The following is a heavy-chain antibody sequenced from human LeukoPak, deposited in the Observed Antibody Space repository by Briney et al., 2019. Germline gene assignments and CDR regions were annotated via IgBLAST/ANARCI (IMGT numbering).Heavy chain of an antibody. D-gene: IGHD6-6*01. V-gene: IGHV4-59*08. CDR3: AREYSSSSGRRAFDI. CDR2: IYYGGST. CDR1: GGSISGYY. J-gene: IGHJ3*02. Sequence: SETLSLTCTVSGGSISGYYWSWVRQPPGKGLEWIGYIYYGGSTNYNPSLKSRLTISIDTSENPFSLKLSSVTAADTAVYYCAREYSSSSGRRAFDIWGQGTMVTVSS.